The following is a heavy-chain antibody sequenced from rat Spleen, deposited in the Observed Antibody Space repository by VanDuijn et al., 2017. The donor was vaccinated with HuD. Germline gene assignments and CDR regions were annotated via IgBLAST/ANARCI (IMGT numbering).Heavy chain of an antibody. Sequence: EVQLVESGGGLVQPGRSLKLSCAASGFTFSSFPMAWVRQAPKKGLEWVASISYEGSTTHYGDSVKGRFTVSRDNAKSTLSLQMDSLKSEDTATYYCTTQGIIRIPLFDYWGQGVMVTVSS. J-gene: IGHJ2*01. V-gene: IGHV5-22*01. CDR2: ISYEGSTT. CDR3: TTQGIIRIPLFDY. CDR1: GFTFSSFP. D-gene: IGHD4-3*01.